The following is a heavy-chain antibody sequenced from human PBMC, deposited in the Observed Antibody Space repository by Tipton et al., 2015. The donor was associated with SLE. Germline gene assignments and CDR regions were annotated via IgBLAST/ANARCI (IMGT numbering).Heavy chain of an antibody. V-gene: IGHV1-3*01. CDR3: ARGKTAMAPFDD. D-gene: IGHD5-18*01. CDR1: GYTFTSYA. Sequence: QLVQSGPEVKKPGASVKVSCKASGYTFTSYAMHWVRQAPGQRLEWMGWINAGNGNTKYSQKFQGRVTITRDTSASTAYMELSSLRSEDTAMYYCARGKTAMAPFDDWGQGTLVTVSS. CDR2: INAGNGNT. J-gene: IGHJ4*02.